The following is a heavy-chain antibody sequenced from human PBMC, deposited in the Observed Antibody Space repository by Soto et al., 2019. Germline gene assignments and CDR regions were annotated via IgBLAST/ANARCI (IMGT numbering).Heavy chain of an antibody. CDR2: IYYSGST. CDR3: ARQRTSGVTQAYFDV. V-gene: IGHV4-39*01. Sequence: PSETLSPTCPDTGDSISSRSYYWVWIRQPPGKGLEWVGSIYYSGSTYNNPSLRGRVSMSSDTSKDQFALKLKSVTAADTARYFCARQRTSGVTQAYFDVWGPGSLVTVSS. CDR1: GDSISSRSYY. J-gene: IGHJ4*02. D-gene: IGHD2-21*02.